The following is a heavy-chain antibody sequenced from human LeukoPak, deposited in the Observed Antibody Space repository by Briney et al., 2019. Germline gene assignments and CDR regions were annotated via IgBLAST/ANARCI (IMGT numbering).Heavy chain of an antibody. D-gene: IGHD3-9*01. CDR1: GGSFSGYY. CDR3: ARDKRLSDIAEGWFDP. V-gene: IGHV4-59*01. J-gene: IGHJ5*02. Sequence: SETLSLTCAVYGGSFSGYYWSWIRQPPGKGLEWIGYIYYSGSTNYNPSLKSRVTISVDTSKNQFSLKLSSVTAADTAVYYCARDKRLSDIAEGWFDPWGQGTLVTVSS. CDR2: IYYSGST.